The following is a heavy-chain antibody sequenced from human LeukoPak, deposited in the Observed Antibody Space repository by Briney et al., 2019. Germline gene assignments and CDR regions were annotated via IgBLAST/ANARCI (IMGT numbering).Heavy chain of an antibody. CDR3: ATSPVYSYGHPYYFDY. Sequence: GGSLRLSCAASGFTFGSYAMTWVRQAPGKGLEWVSCISSSSSYIYYADSVKGRFTISRDNAKNSLYLQMNSLRAEDTAVYYCATSPVYSYGHPYYFDYWGQGTLVTVSS. V-gene: IGHV3-21*01. J-gene: IGHJ4*02. CDR1: GFTFGSYA. CDR2: ISSSSSYI. D-gene: IGHD5-18*01.